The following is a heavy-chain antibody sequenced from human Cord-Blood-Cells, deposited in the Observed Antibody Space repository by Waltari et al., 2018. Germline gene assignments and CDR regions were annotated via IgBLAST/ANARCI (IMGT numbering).Heavy chain of an antibody. Sequence: QVQLVESGGGVVQPGRSLRLSCAASGFTFSSYAMHWVRQAPGKGLGWVAVISYDGSNKYYADSVKGRFTISRDNSKNTLYLQMNSLRAEDTAVYYCARELGSSSSAFDIWGQGTMVTVSS. CDR2: ISYDGSNK. D-gene: IGHD6-6*01. CDR1: GFTFSSYA. V-gene: IGHV3-30*04. CDR3: ARELGSSSSAFDI. J-gene: IGHJ3*02.